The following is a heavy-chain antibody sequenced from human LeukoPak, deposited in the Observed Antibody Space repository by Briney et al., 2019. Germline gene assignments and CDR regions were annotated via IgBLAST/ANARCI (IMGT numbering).Heavy chain of an antibody. D-gene: IGHD3-22*01. J-gene: IGHJ5*02. V-gene: IGHV1-18*01. CDR1: GYTFTSYG. CDR2: ISAYNGNT. CDR3: ARDPFPTYYYDSGGYSNTNWFDP. Sequence: ASVKVSCKASGYTFTSYGISWVRQAPGQGLEWMGWISAYNGNTNYAQKLQGRVTMTTDTSTGTAYMELRSLRSDDTAVYYCARDPFPTYYYDSGGYSNTNWFDPWGQGTLVTVSS.